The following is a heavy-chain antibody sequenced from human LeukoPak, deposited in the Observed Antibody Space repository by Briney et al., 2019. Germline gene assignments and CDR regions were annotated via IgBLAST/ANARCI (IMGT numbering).Heavy chain of an antibody. D-gene: IGHD6-13*01. Sequence: PGGSLRLSCAASGFTFSNYGMHWVRPAPGKGLVWVSRINSDGSSTTYADSVKGRFTISRDNAKNTLYLQMNSLRAEDTAVYYCVGVSYTSSWYFDYWGQGTLVTVSS. CDR1: GFTFSNYG. CDR2: INSDGSST. V-gene: IGHV3-74*01. CDR3: VGVSYTSSWYFDY. J-gene: IGHJ4*02.